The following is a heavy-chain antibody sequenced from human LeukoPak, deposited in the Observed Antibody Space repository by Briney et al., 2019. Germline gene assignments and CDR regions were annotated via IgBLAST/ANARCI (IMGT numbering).Heavy chain of an antibody. CDR1: GFTFISYA. V-gene: IGHV3-23*01. J-gene: IGHJ4*02. D-gene: IGHD3-3*01. CDR3: AKGGVYDFWIRDFFDY. CDR2: VSGSDGIT. Sequence: PGGSLRLSCAASGFTFISYAMSWVRQAPEKGLEWVSGVSGSDGITYYADSVKGRFAVSRNNSKNTLYLQMNSLRAEDTAVYYCAKGGVYDFWIRDFFDYWGQGTRVTVSS.